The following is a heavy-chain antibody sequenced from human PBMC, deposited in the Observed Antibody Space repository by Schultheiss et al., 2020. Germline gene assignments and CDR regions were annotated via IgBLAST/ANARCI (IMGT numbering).Heavy chain of an antibody. Sequence: SETLSLTCAVSGYSISSGYYWGWIRQPAGKGLEWIGYIYYSGSTNYNPSLKSRVTISVDTSKNQFSLKLSSVTAADTAVYYCARDHGRYYDFWRPGVWFDPWGQGTLVTVSS. J-gene: IGHJ5*02. D-gene: IGHD3-3*01. CDR2: IYYSGST. CDR3: ARDHGRYYDFWRPGVWFDP. CDR1: GYSISSGYY. V-gene: IGHV4-61*10.